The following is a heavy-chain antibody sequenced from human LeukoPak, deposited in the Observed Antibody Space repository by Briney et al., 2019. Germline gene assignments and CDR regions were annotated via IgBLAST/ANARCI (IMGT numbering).Heavy chain of an antibody. CDR1: GFTFSSYR. Sequence: PGGSLRLSCAASGFTFSSYRMSWVRQAPGKGLEWVANIKQDGSEKYYVDSVKGRFTISRDNAKNSLYLQMNSLRAEDTAVYYCARDVDYYDSSGPGGYWGQGTLVTVSS. V-gene: IGHV3-7*01. CDR2: IKQDGSEK. D-gene: IGHD3-22*01. CDR3: ARDVDYYDSSGPGGY. J-gene: IGHJ4*02.